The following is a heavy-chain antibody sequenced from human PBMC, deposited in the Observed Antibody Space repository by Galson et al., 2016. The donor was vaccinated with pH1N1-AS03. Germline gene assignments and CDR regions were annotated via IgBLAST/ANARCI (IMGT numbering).Heavy chain of an antibody. CDR1: EFSFSNYG. J-gene: IGHJ6*02. CDR3: AKAEWALLGYKYSMDI. Sequence: SLRLSCAASEFSFSNYGMHWVRQGPGKGLEWVAVISHDGTNKYYADSVKGRFTISRDNSKNTLYVQMNSLRPEDTAVYYCAKAEWALLGYKYSMDIWGQGTTVTVSS. D-gene: IGHD1-14*01. CDR2: ISHDGTNK. V-gene: IGHV3-30*18.